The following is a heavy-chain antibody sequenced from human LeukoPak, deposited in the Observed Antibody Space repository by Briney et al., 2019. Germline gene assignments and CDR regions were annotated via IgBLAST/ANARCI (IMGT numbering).Heavy chain of an antibody. CDR1: GFTFSSYS. CDR3: AREGRGIAATKRMYYFDY. D-gene: IGHD6-13*01. V-gene: IGHV3-21*01. CDR2: ISSDTSYI. Sequence: GGSLRLSCAASGFTFSSYSMNWVRQAPGKGLEWVSSISSDTSYIYYADSMKGRFTISRDNAKNSLYLQMNSLRAEDTAVYYCAREGRGIAATKRMYYFDYWGQGTLVTVSS. J-gene: IGHJ4*02.